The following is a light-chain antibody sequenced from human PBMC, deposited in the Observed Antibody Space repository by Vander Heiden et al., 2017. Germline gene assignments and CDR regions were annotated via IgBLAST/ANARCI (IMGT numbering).Light chain of an antibody. J-gene: IGLJ3*02. CDR2: GNS. Sequence: QSVLTHPPSVSGAPGQRVTISCTGSSSNIGAGYDVHWYQQLPGTAPKLLIYGNSNRPSGVPDRFSGSKSGTSASLAITGLQAEDEADYYCQSYDSSLSGWVFGGGTKLTV. CDR3: QSYDSSLSGWV. CDR1: SSNIGAGYD. V-gene: IGLV1-40*01.